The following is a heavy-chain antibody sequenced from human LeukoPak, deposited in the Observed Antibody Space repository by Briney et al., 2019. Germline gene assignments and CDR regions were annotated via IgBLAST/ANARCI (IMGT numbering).Heavy chain of an antibody. Sequence: GASVKVSCKASGGSFSSKAISWVRQAPGQGLEWMGGIIPVFGTPNYAQKFQGRVTMTTDDSTNTAYMELSSLRSQDTAVYYCARGPGDSSGYYSFDYWGQGTLVTVSS. J-gene: IGHJ4*02. V-gene: IGHV1-69*05. D-gene: IGHD3-22*01. CDR3: ARGPGDSSGYYSFDY. CDR1: GGSFSSKA. CDR2: IIPVFGTP.